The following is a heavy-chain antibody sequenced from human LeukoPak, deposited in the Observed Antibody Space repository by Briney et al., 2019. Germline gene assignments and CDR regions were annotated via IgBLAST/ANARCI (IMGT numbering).Heavy chain of an antibody. D-gene: IGHD5-24*01. Sequence: SETLSLTCTVSGGSISSYFWTWIRQPPGKGLEWIGYIYYIGSTNYNPSLKSRVTVSVDTSKNQFSLRLSSVTAADTAVYYCASTRRGGYPFDYWGQGTLVTVSS. J-gene: IGHJ4*02. CDR3: ASTRRGGYPFDY. CDR1: GGSISSYF. V-gene: IGHV4-59*01. CDR2: IYYIGST.